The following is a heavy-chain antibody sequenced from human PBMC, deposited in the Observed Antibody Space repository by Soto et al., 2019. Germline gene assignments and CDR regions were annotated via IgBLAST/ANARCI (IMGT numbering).Heavy chain of an antibody. CDR1: GFTVSSNY. CDR2: IYSGGST. CDR3: ARDFSHDYGDYRGHAFDI. J-gene: IGHJ3*02. D-gene: IGHD4-17*01. V-gene: IGHV3-66*01. Sequence: GGSLRLSCAASGFTVSSNYMSWVRQAPGKGLEWVSVIYSGGSTYYADSVKGRFTISRDNSKNTLYLQMNSLRAEDTAVYYCARDFSHDYGDYRGHAFDIWGQGTMVTVSS.